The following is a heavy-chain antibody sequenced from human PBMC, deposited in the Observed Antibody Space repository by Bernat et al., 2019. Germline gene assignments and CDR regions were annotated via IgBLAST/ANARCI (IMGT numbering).Heavy chain of an antibody. V-gene: IGHV6-1*01. CDR3: ARHLEVAGTYWYFDV. D-gene: IGHD6-19*01. CDR2: TYYRSKWYN. CDR1: GDSVSRKSVV. J-gene: IGHJ2*01. Sequence: QVQMQQSGPGLVKPSQTLSLTCAISGDSVSRKSVVWNWIRQSPSRGLGWLGRTYYRSKWYNDYAVSVRSRITINPDTSKNQYSLQLNSVTPEDTAVYYCARHLEVAGTYWYFDVWGRGTLVTVSS.